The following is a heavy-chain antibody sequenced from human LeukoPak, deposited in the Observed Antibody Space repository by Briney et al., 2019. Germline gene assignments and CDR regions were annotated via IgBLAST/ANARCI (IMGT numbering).Heavy chain of an antibody. Sequence: GGSLRLSCAASGFTFSSYSMNWVRQAPGKGLEWVSAISGSGGSTYYADSVKGRFTISRDNSKNTLYLQMNSLRAEDTAVYYCAKVPIFGVVTGFDYWGQGTLVTVSS. CDR2: ISGSGGST. J-gene: IGHJ4*02. V-gene: IGHV3-23*01. D-gene: IGHD3-3*01. CDR1: GFTFSSYS. CDR3: AKVPIFGVVTGFDY.